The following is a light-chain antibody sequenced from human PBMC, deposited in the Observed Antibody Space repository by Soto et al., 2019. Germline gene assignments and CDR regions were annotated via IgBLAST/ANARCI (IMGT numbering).Light chain of an antibody. CDR1: NIGSKS. Sequence: SYELTQPPSVSVAPGQTATITCGGNNIGSKSVHWYQQRPGQAPVLVVFDNSDRRSGISERFSGSNSGNTATLTISRVEAGDEADYYCQVWYNSGDHVYVFGRGTKVTV. J-gene: IGLJ1*01. V-gene: IGLV3-21*02. CDR3: QVWYNSGDHVYV. CDR2: DNS.